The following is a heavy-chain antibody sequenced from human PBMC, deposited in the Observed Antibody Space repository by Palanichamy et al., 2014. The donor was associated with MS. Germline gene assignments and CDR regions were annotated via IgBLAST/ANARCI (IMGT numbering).Heavy chain of an antibody. V-gene: IGHV3-23*01. Sequence: PGGSLRLSCAASGFTFSSYAMTWVRQAPGKGLEWVSDITGSGSSTWHADSVKGRFTISRDNSRNTLYLRMNSLRGEDTAVYYCAKSEQYHYDSGSYRDYWGQGILVTVSS. D-gene: IGHD3-10*01. CDR2: ITGSGSST. CDR3: AKSEQYHYDSGSYRDY. J-gene: IGHJ4*02. CDR1: GFTFSSYA.